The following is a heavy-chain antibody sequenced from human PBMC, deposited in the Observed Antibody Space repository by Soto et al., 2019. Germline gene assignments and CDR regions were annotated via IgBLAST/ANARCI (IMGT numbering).Heavy chain of an antibody. V-gene: IGHV4-30-4*01. D-gene: IGHD2-15*01. J-gene: IGHJ5*01. CDR2: IYKSATT. Sequence: LSLTCSVSGDSISTVDYFWAWVRQPPGQALEYIGYIYKSATTYYNPSFESRVAISLDTSKSQFSLNVTSLTAADTAVYFCARGRYCLTGRCFPNWFDSWGQGTLVTSPQ. CDR3: ARGRYCLTGRCFPNWFDS. CDR1: GDSISTVDYF.